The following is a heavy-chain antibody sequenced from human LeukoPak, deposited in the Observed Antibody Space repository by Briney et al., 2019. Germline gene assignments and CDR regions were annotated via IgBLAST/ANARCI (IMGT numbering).Heavy chain of an antibody. V-gene: IGHV1-46*01. CDR1: GYTFTSYY. J-gene: IGHJ4*02. CDR2: INPSGGST. Sequence: ASVKVSCKASGYTFTSYYMHWVRQAPGQGLEWMGIINPSGGSTSYAQKFQGRVTMTRDTSTSTVYMELSSLRSEDTAVYYCAKAELAAAPFDYWGQGTLVTVSS. CDR3: AKAELAAAPFDY. D-gene: IGHD6-13*01.